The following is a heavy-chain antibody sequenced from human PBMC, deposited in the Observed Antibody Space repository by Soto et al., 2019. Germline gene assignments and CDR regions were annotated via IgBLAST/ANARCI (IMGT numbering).Heavy chain of an antibody. CDR1: GGTFSSYA. J-gene: IGHJ3*02. V-gene: IGHV1-69*13. CDR3: ARDGGDTYYYDSSGYYSGAFDI. Sequence: SVKVSCKASGGTFSSYAISWVRQAPGQGLEWMGGIIPIFGTANYAQKFQGRVTITADESTSTAYMELSSLRSEDTAVYYCARDGGDTYYYDSSGYYSGAFDIWGQGTMGTVSS. D-gene: IGHD3-22*01. CDR2: IIPIFGTA.